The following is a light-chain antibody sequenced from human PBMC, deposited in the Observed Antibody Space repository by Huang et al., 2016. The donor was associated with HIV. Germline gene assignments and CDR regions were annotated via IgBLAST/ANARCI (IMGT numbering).Light chain of an antibody. J-gene: IGKJ4*01. V-gene: IGKV1-9*01. CDR2: AAS. CDR3: QQRNSHPPT. CDR1: QDISSF. Sequence: IQLTQSPSSLSASVGDRVTITCRASQDISSFLAWFQQKPRKAPKLLIYAASTLQSGVPSRFSGSGSGTAFTLTISSLQPEDFATYYCQQRNSHPPTFGGGTKVEIK.